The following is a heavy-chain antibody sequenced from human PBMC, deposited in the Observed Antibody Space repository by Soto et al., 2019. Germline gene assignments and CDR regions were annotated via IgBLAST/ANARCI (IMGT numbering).Heavy chain of an antibody. D-gene: IGHD6-19*01. V-gene: IGHV4-59*01. CDR1: GGSISSYY. CDR3: ARAHGEQWNTTLHYYYGMAV. CDR2: IYYSGST. Sequence: SETLSLTCTVSGGSISSYYWSWIRQPPGKGLEWIGYIYYSGSTNCNPSLKSRVTISVDTSKNQFSLKLSSVTAADTAVYYCARAHGEQWNTTLHYYYGMAVWGQGTTVTVSS. J-gene: IGHJ6*02.